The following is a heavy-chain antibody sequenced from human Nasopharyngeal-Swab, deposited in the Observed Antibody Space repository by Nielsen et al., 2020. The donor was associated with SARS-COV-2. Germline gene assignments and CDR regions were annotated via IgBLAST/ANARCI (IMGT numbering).Heavy chain of an antibody. CDR2: IYWNDDK. J-gene: IGHJ4*02. Sequence: WIRQRPWKALEWLALIYWNDDKRYGPSLNSRLTITRDTSKNQVVLTLTDMDPVDTATYYCAHTGYCISASCYYYYDHWGPGTLVTVSS. CDR3: AHTGYCISASCYYYYDH. D-gene: IGHD2-2*01. V-gene: IGHV2-5*01.